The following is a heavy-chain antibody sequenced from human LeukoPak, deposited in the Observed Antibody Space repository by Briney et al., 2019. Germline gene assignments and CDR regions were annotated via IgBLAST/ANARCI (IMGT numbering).Heavy chain of an antibody. Sequence: SQTLSLTCVVSGDSVSSKNGAWDWIRQSPSRGLEWLGRTYYRSKWYNDYAESMEGRMTISQDTSKNQYSLHLNSVTPDDTAVYYCARDFGTTGWHTFDYWGQGTLVTVSS. J-gene: IGHJ4*02. CDR1: GDSVSSKNGA. CDR2: TYYRSKWYN. D-gene: IGHD6-19*01. V-gene: IGHV6-1*01. CDR3: ARDFGTTGWHTFDY.